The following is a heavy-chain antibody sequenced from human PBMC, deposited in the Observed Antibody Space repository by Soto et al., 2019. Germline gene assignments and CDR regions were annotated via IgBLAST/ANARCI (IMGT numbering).Heavy chain of an antibody. Sequence: SETLSLTCTVSGGSISSYYWSWIRQPPGKGLEWIGYIYYSGSTNYNPSLKSRVTISVDTSKNQFSLKLSSVTAADTAAYYCARRSLDYGDYDAFDIWGQGTMVTVSS. D-gene: IGHD4-17*01. CDR2: IYYSGST. V-gene: IGHV4-59*01. J-gene: IGHJ3*02. CDR1: GGSISSYY. CDR3: ARRSLDYGDYDAFDI.